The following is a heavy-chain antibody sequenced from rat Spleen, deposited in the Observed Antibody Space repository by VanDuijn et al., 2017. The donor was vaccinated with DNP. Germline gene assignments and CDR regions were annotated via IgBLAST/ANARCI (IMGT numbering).Heavy chain of an antibody. CDR1: GFTFSDYY. D-gene: IGHD1-10*01. V-gene: IGHV5-20*01. CDR2: ISYDGGST. CDR3: TTSDNRYAMDA. J-gene: IGHJ4*01. Sequence: EVQLVESGGGLVQPGRSLKLSCAASGFTFSDYYMAWVRQAPTKGLEWVASISYDGGSTYYRDSVKGRFTISRDNAKSSLYLQMYSLRSEDTATYYCTTSDNRYAMDAWGQGTSVTVSS.